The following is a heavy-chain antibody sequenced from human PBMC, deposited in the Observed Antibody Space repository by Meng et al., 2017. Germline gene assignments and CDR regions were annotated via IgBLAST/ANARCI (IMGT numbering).Heavy chain of an antibody. D-gene: IGHD6-13*01. CDR1: GGSFSGYY. V-gene: IGHV4-34*01. CDR3: ARVVPAAGMVVLDWFDP. CDR2: INHSGST. J-gene: IGHJ5*02. Sequence: QVQLQQWGAGLLKPSETLSLTCAVYGGSFSGYYWSWIRQPPGKGLEWIGEINHSGSTNYNPSLKSRVTISVDTSKNQFSLKLSSVTAADTAVYYCARVVPAAGMVVLDWFDPWGQGTLVTVSS.